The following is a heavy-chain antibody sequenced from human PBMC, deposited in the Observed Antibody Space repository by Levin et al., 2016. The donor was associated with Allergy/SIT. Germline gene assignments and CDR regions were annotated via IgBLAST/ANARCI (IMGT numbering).Heavy chain of an antibody. D-gene: IGHD3-10*01. Sequence: WIRQPPGKGLEWVSSISSSSSYIYYADSVKGRFTISRDNAKNSLYLQMNSLRAEDTAVYYCARDPYGKWFGELLRTYYYYGMDVWGQGTTVTVSS. CDR2: ISSSSSYI. J-gene: IGHJ6*02. V-gene: IGHV3-21*01. CDR3: ARDPYGKWFGELLRTYYYYGMDV.